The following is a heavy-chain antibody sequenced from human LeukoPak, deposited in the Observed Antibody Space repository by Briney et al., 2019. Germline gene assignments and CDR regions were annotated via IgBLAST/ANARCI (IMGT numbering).Heavy chain of an antibody. V-gene: IGHV4-39*01. Sequence: GSLRLSCAASGFTFSDYYMSWIRQPPGKGLEWIGSIYYRGSTYYNPSLKGRVTISVDTSKNQFSLKLTSVTAADTAVYYCARLPEPGIAAAGAFDYWGQGTLVTVSS. D-gene: IGHD6-13*01. J-gene: IGHJ4*02. CDR3: ARLPEPGIAAAGAFDY. CDR1: GFTFSDYY. CDR2: IYYRGST.